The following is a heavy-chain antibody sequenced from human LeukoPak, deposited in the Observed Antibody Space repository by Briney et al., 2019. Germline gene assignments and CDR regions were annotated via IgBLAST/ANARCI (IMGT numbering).Heavy chain of an antibody. CDR2: IIPIFGTA. J-gene: IGHJ4*02. Sequence: ASVKVSCKASGGTFSSYAISWVRQPPGQGLEWMGGIIPIFGTANYAQKFQGRVTITADESTSTAYMELSSPRSEDTAVYYCARDLEPYSSGWKYWGQGTLVTVSS. CDR3: ARDLEPYSSGWKY. D-gene: IGHD6-19*01. V-gene: IGHV1-69*13. CDR1: GGTFSSYA.